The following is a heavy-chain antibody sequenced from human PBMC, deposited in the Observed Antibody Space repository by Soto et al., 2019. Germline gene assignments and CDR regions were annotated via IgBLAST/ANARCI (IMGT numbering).Heavy chain of an antibody. CDR2: IIHTGST. J-gene: IGHJ4*02. V-gene: IGHV4-34*12. CDR1: GGSFSGYY. D-gene: IGHD2-2*01. CDR3: ARVGQPPSDY. Sequence: KPSETLSLTCAVSGGSFSGYYWSWIRQPPGKGLEWIGEIIHTGSTNYNPSLKSRVTMSIDTSKKQISLKLSSVTAADTAVYYCARVGQPPSDYWGQGTLVTVSS.